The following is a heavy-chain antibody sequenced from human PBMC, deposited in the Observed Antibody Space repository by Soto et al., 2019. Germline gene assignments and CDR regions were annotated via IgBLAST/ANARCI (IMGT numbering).Heavy chain of an antibody. J-gene: IGHJ4*02. CDR2: ISYDGRNK. CDR3: ANGVLIAVAGQVFDY. Sequence: QVQLVESGGGVVQPGRSLRLSCAASGFTFSSYGMHWVRQAPGKGLEWVAVISYDGRNKYYADSVKGRFTISRDNPKNTLYLQMNSLRSEDTAVYYCANGVLIAVAGQVFDYWGQGTLVTVAS. CDR1: GFTFSSYG. D-gene: IGHD6-19*01. V-gene: IGHV3-30*18.